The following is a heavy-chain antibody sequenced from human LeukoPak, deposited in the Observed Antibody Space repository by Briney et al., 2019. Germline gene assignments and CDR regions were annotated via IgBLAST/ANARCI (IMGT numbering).Heavy chain of an antibody. CDR3: ARRGKGYSYGLGY. V-gene: IGHV4-34*01. Sequence: SETLSLTCAVYGGSFSGYYWSWIRQPPGKGLGWIGEINHSGSTNYNPSLKSRVSISVDTSKNQFSLKLSSVTAADTAVYYCARRGKGYSYGLGYWGQGTLVTVSS. CDR1: GGSFSGYY. J-gene: IGHJ4*02. D-gene: IGHD5-18*01. CDR2: INHSGST.